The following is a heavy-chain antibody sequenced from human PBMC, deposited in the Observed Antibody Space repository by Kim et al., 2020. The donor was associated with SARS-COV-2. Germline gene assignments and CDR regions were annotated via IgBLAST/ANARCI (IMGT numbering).Heavy chain of an antibody. CDR2: INGDGRST. D-gene: IGHD3-16*01. CDR1: GFTFSRYW. CDR3: ARGGSGSLDY. J-gene: IGHJ4*02. Sequence: GGSLRLSCAASGFTFSRYWMHWVRQAPGKGLVWVSHINGDGRSTSYADSVKGRVTISRDNAKNTLYLQMNSLRAEDTAVYYCARGGSGSLDYWGKGTLVT. V-gene: IGHV3-74*01.